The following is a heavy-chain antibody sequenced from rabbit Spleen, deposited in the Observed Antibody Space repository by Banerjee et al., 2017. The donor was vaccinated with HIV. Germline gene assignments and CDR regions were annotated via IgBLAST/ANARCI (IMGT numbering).Heavy chain of an antibody. V-gene: IGHV1S45*01. CDR3: ARDLASVVGWNFNL. J-gene: IGHJ4*01. CDR1: GFSFRDRDV. D-gene: IGHD3-1*01. Sequence: QAQLVESGGGLAKPEGSLRLACNASGFSFRDRDVMCWFRQAPGKGLQWIACINTYTGKPVYATWPKGRFTISRTSSTTVTLQMTSLTAADTATYFCARDLASVVGWNFNLWGQGTLVTVS. CDR2: INTYTGKP.